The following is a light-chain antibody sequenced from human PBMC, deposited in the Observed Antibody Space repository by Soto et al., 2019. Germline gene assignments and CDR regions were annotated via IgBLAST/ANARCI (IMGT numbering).Light chain of an antibody. CDR1: SGSIASNY. CDR3: QSYDSSNHDVV. V-gene: IGLV6-57*04. J-gene: IGLJ2*01. Sequence: NFMLTQPHSVSESPGKTVTISCTRSSGSIASNYVQWYQQRPGSAPTTVIYEDNQRPSGVPDRFSGSIDSSSNSASLTTSGLKTEDEADYYCQSYDSSNHDVVFGGGTKVTVL. CDR2: EDN.